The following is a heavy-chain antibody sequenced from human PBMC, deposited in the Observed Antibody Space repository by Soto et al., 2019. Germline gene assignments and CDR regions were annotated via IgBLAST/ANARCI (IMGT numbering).Heavy chain of an antibody. CDR2: ISSSSSYI. Sequence: GSLSLSCAASGFTFSSYSMNWVRQAPGKGLEWVSSISSSSSYIYYADSVKGRFTISRDNAKNSLYLQMNSLRAEDTAVYYCARDWSSSGSYALDIWGQGTMVTVSS. CDR3: ARDWSSSGSYALDI. CDR1: GFTFSSYS. V-gene: IGHV3-21*01. J-gene: IGHJ3*02. D-gene: IGHD6-13*01.